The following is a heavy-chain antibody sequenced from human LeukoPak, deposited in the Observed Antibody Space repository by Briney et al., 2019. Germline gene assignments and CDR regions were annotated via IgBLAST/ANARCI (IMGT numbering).Heavy chain of an antibody. CDR3: ARYDLNYGDYPNGFDY. CDR1: GGSISSHY. V-gene: IGHV4-59*11. J-gene: IGHJ4*02. D-gene: IGHD4-17*01. CDR2: IYYSGST. Sequence: SETLSLTCTVSGGSISSHYWSWIRQPSGKGLEWIGYIYYSGSTNYNPSLKSRVTISVDTSKNQFSLKLSSVTAADTAVYYCARYDLNYGDYPNGFDYWGQGTLVTVSS.